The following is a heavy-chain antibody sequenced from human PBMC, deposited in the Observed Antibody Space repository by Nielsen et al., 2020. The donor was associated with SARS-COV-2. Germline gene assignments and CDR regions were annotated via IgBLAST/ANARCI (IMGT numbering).Heavy chain of an antibody. CDR2: ISGSGGST. CDR3: ARVIAARGVNWFDP. Sequence: GESLKISCAASGFTFSSYAMSWVRQAPGKGLEWVSAISGSGGSTYYADSVKGRFTISRDNSKNTLYLQMNSLRAEDTALYHCARVIAARGVNWFDPWGQGTLVTVSS. V-gene: IGHV3-23*01. J-gene: IGHJ5*02. CDR1: GFTFSSYA. D-gene: IGHD6-6*01.